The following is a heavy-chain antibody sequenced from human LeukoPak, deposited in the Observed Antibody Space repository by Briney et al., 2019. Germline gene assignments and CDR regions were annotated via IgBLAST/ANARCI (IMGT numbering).Heavy chain of an antibody. CDR3: ASSSSTSWIFDY. J-gene: IGHJ4*02. D-gene: IGHD2-2*01. CDR2: IKQDGSEK. CDR1: GFTFSRYW. V-gene: IGHV3-7*05. Sequence: GGSLRLSCTASGFTFSRYWMSLVRQAPGRGLEWVANIKQDGSEKYYVDSVKGRFTISRDNAKKSLSLQMNSLRAEDTAVYYCASSSSTSWIFDYWGQGTLVTVSS.